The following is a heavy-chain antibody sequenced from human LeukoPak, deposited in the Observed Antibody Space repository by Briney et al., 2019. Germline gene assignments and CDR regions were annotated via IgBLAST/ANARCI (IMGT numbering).Heavy chain of an antibody. V-gene: IGHV5-51*01. Sequence: GESLKISCKGSGYSFTSYWIGWVRQMPGKGLGWMGIIYPGDSDTRYSPSFQGQVTISADKSISTAYLQWSSLKASDTAMYYCARYYYDSSGYYYVPYYFDYWGQGTLVTVSS. CDR3: ARYYYDSSGYYYVPYYFDY. CDR1: GYSFTSYW. CDR2: IYPGDSDT. J-gene: IGHJ4*02. D-gene: IGHD3-22*01.